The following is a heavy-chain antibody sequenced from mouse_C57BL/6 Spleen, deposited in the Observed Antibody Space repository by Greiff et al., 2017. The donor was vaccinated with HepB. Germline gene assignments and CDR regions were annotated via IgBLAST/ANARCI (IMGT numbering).Heavy chain of an antibody. CDR3: ASDGYYVRYFDV. J-gene: IGHJ1*03. V-gene: IGHV1-22*01. D-gene: IGHD2-3*01. CDR1: GYTFTDYN. Sequence: EVQRVESGPELVKPGASVKMSCKASGYTFTDYNMHWVKQSHGKSLEWIGYINPNNGGTSYNQKFKGKATLTVNKSSSTAYMELRSLTSEDSAVYYCASDGYYVRYFDVWGTGTTVTVSS. CDR2: INPNNGGT.